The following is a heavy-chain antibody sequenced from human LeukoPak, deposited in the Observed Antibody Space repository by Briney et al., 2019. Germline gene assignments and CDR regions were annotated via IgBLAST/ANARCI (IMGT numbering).Heavy chain of an antibody. D-gene: IGHD5-18*01. CDR3: ARNLGYGYVDY. CDR1: GGSISSYY. Sequence: PSETLSLTCSVSGGSISSYYWSWIWQPPGKGLEWIGYISYSGSTSYNPSLRSRVTMSLDTSEDQFSLRLSSVTAADTAVYYCARNLGYGYVDYWGQGTLVTVSS. J-gene: IGHJ4*02. V-gene: IGHV4-59*01. CDR2: ISYSGST.